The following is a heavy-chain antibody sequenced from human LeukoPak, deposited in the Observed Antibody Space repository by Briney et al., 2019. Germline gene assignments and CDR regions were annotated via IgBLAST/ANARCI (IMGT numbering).Heavy chain of an antibody. D-gene: IGHD3-16*01. V-gene: IGHV4-61*02. J-gene: IGHJ3*02. Sequence: PSQTLSLTCTVSGGSISSGSYYWSWIRQPAGKGLEWIGRIYTSGSTNYNPSLKSRVTISVDTSKNQFSLKLSSVTAADTAVYYCASSRYDLNAFDIWGQGTMVTVSS. CDR1: GGSISSGSYY. CDR3: ASSRYDLNAFDI. CDR2: IYTSGST.